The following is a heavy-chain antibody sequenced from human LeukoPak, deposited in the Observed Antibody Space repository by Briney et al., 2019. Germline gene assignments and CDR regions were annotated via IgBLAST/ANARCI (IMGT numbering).Heavy chain of an antibody. CDR3: ARANPPGISFFDY. Sequence: GGSLRLSCAASGFTFSSYSMNWVRQAPGKGLEWVSSISRSSSSIYYADSVKGRFTISRDNAKNSLYLQMNSLRAEDTAVYYCARANPPGISFFDYWGQGTLVTVSS. CDR2: ISRSSSSI. V-gene: IGHV3-21*01. D-gene: IGHD2-15*01. J-gene: IGHJ4*02. CDR1: GFTFSSYS.